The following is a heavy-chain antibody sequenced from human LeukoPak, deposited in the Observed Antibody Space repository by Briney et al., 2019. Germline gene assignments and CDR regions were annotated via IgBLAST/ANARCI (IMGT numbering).Heavy chain of an antibody. CDR1: SSYS. D-gene: IGHD3-3*01. Sequence: SSYSMNWIRQPPGEWLEWIGCLYYSGSTYYTPTLKSRVTISVDTSKNQFPLELSSVTAAEAAVYYCARHRLFSIFGVAPGACDIWGQGTMVTVSS. V-gene: IGHV4-39*01. CDR2: LYYSGST. CDR3: ARHRLFSIFGVAPGACDI. J-gene: IGHJ3*02.